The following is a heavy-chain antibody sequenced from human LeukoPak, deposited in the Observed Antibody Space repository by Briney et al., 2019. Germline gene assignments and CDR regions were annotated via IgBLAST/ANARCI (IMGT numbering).Heavy chain of an antibody. V-gene: IGHV3-11*01. J-gene: IGHJ3*02. CDR1: GFTFSDYY. CDR2: ISSSGSTI. CDR3: ARGLGVVVPAAIPQDDAFDI. D-gene: IGHD2-2*01. Sequence: GGSLRLSCAASGFTFSDYYMSWIRQAPGKGLEWVSYISSSGSTIYYADSVKGRFTISRDNAKNSLYLQMNSLRAEDTAVYYCARGLGVVVPAAIPQDDAFDIWGQGTMVTVSS.